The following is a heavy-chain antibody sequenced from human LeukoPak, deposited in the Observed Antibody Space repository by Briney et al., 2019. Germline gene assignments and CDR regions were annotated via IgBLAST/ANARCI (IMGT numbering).Heavy chain of an antibody. D-gene: IGHD1-1*01. CDR3: ARGLPRTGTPDY. CDR2: IYHSGST. V-gene: IGHV4-38-2*02. Sequence: PSETLSLTCTVSGYSISSGYYWGWIRQPPGKGLEWIGSIYHSGSTYYNPSLKSRVTISVDTSKNQFSLKLSSVTAADTAVYYCARGLPRTGTPDYWGQGTLVTVSS. J-gene: IGHJ4*02. CDR1: GYSISSGYY.